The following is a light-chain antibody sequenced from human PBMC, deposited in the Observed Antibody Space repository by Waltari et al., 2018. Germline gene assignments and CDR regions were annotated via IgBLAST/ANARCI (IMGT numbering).Light chain of an antibody. CDR2: ASS. V-gene: IGKV1-9*01. CDR1: QGIHTY. Sequence: TQVTQSPSSLSASVGDRVPITCRASQGIHTYFSWYQQKPGKAPRPLIYASSTLQSGVSSRFSGSGSGTDFALSISSLQPEDSATYYCLQLGTYPLTFGGGTKVEIK. CDR3: LQLGTYPLT. J-gene: IGKJ4*01.